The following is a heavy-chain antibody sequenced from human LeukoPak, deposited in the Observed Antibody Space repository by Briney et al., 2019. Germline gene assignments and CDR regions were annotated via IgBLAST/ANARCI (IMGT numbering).Heavy chain of an antibody. V-gene: IGHV3-33*01. Sequence: PGGSLRLSCAASGFTFSSYGMHWVRQAPGKGLEWVAVIWYDGSNKYYADSVKGRFTISRDNSKNTLYLQMNSLRAEDTAVYYCARGRWDTVLMVYAILDYWGQGTLVTVSS. CDR1: GFTFSSYG. CDR2: IWYDGSNK. J-gene: IGHJ4*02. CDR3: ARGRWDTVLMVYAILDY. D-gene: IGHD2-8*01.